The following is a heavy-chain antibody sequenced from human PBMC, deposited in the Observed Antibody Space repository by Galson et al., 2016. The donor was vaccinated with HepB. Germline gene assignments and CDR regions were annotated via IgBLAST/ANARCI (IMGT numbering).Heavy chain of an antibody. CDR3: AKVHDTNWKDPTEDYFFDY. V-gene: IGHV6-1*01. J-gene: IGHJ4*02. Sequence: ISGDSVSSSSATWNWIRQSPSRGLEWLGRTYYRSKWFSGYAMSMKGRTTINADPSKNQFSLQLNSVTPEDTGVYYCAKVHDTNWKDPTEDYFFDYWGQGTLVTVSS. D-gene: IGHD1-1*01. CDR1: GDSVSSSSAT. CDR2: TYYRSKWFS.